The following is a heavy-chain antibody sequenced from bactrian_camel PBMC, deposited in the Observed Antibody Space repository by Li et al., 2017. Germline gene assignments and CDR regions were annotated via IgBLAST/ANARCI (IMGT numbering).Heavy chain of an antibody. Sequence: VQLVESGGGSVQAGGSLRLSCTASGFTFDEADMGWYRQAPGKECELVADISTDGTHYADSVKGRFTISQDNANNTMYLQMNSLKPEDSAVYYCAAPYGGSVLSPCGDWGQGTQVTVS. CDR3: AAPYGGSVLSPCGD. D-gene: IGHD6*01. CDR1: GFTFDEAD. J-gene: IGHJ4*01. CDR2: ISTDGT. V-gene: IGHV3S55*01.